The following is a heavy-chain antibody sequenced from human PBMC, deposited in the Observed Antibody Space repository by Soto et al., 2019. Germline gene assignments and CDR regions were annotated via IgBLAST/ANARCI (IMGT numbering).Heavy chain of an antibody. CDR1: GFTFSSYA. CDR3: AKDHLKRSAAPMVRGVIISLPYYFDY. CDR2: ISGSGGST. Sequence: GSLRLSCSASGFTFSSYAMRWVRQAPGKGLEWVSAISGSGGSTYHADSVKGRFTISRDNSNNTLYLQMNSLRAEDTAVYYCAKDHLKRSAAPMVRGVIISLPYYFDYWGQGTLVTVSS. V-gene: IGHV3-23*01. D-gene: IGHD3-10*01. J-gene: IGHJ4*02.